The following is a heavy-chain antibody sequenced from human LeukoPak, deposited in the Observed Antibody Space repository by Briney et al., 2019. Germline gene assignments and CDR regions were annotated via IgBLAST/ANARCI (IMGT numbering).Heavy chain of an antibody. Sequence: ASVKVSCKASGYTFINHDINWLRQATGQGLEWMGWMNSYSGNTGYAQKFQGRVTMTRDTSISTAYMELSSLRSEDTSVYYCTRGSGSGGRDWFDPWGQGTLVHGSS. CDR2: MNSYSGNT. V-gene: IGHV1-8*01. CDR1: GYTFINHD. J-gene: IGHJ5*02. D-gene: IGHD6-25*01. CDR3: TRGSGSGGRDWFDP.